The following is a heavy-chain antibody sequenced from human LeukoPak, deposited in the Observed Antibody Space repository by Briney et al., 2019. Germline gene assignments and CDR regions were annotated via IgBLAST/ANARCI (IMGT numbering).Heavy chain of an antibody. D-gene: IGHD2-15*01. Sequence: GGSLRLSCAASGFTFSSYSMNWVRQAPGKGLEWVSSISSSSSYIYYAHSVKGRFTLSRDNAKNSLYLQMNSLRAEDTAVYYCARERVYCSGGSCYGGGANNWGQGTLVTVSS. CDR3: ARERVYCSGGSCYGGGANN. CDR2: ISSSSSYI. J-gene: IGHJ4*02. V-gene: IGHV3-21*01. CDR1: GFTFSSYS.